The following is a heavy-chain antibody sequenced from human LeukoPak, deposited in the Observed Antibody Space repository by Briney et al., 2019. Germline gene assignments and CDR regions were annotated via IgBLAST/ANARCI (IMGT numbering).Heavy chain of an antibody. D-gene: IGHD1-26*01. CDR2: IHYSGST. CDR1: GGSISTYY. J-gene: IGHJ4*02. CDR3: AREERGCFDY. Sequence: PSETLSLTCTVSGGSISTYYWSWIRQPPGKGLEWIGYIHYSGSTKYIPSLKSRVTISVDTSKNQFSLKLSSVTAADTAVYYCAREERGCFDYWGQGTLVTVSS. V-gene: IGHV4-59*01.